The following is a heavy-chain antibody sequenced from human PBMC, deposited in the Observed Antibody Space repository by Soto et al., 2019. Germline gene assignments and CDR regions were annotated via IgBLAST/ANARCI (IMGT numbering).Heavy chain of an antibody. J-gene: IGHJ4*02. V-gene: IGHV3-23*01. CDR2: MSGSGGST. D-gene: IGHD5-18*01. Sequence: EVQLLESGGGLIQPGESLRLSCAASGFTFSNYAMSWVRQAPGKGLEWVSGMSGSGGSTYYADSVKGRFTISRDNSKNTLYLQMNSLRAEDTAVYYWAKGPGGGYGYGGGQGTLVTVSS. CDR1: GFTFSNYA. CDR3: AKGPGGGYGYG.